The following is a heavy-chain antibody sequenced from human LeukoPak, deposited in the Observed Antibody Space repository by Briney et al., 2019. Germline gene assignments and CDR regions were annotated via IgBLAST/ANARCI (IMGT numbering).Heavy chain of an antibody. CDR3: ASRHCSGGGCYFAGADPFDY. D-gene: IGHD2-15*01. V-gene: IGHV3-53*01. CDR1: GFTVSSTY. Sequence: PGGSLRLSCAASGFTVSSTYMSWVRQAPGKGLEWVSAIYCGGNIYYIDSVKGRFTISRDTSKNTLYLQMNSLRAEDTAVYYCASRHCSGGGCYFAGADPFDYWGQGTLVTVSS. J-gene: IGHJ4*02. CDR2: IYCGGNI.